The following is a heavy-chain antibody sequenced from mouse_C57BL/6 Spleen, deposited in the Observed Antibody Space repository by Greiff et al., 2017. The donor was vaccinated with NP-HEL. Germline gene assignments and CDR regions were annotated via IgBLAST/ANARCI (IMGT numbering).Heavy chain of an antibody. V-gene: IGHV6-3*01. CDR1: GFTFSNYW. J-gene: IGHJ3*01. CDR3: TNGSPFAY. D-gene: IGHD2-2*01. Sequence: DVHLVESGGGLVQPGGSMKLSCVASGFTFSNYWMNWVRQSPEKGLEWVAQIRLKSDNYATHYAESVKGRFTISRDDSKSSVYLQMNNLRAEDTGIYYCTNGSPFAYWGQGTLVTVSA. CDR2: IRLKSDNYAT.